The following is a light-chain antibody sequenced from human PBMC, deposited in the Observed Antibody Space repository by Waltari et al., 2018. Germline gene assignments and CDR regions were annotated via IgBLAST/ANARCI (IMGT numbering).Light chain of an antibody. CDR2: PSS. CDR1: LGISRW. J-gene: IGKJ1*01. Sequence: DIQMTQSPSSVYASVGETVTITCRASLGISRWVAWYQQKPGKAPKLLIFPSSSLLSGVPSRFSGSGSGTDFTLTISSLQPEDFATYYCLQANSFPWTFGQGTKVDIK. V-gene: IGKV1-12*01. CDR3: LQANSFPWT.